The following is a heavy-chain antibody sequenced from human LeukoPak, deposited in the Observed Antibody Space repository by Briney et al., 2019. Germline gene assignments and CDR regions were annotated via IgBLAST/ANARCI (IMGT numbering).Heavy chain of an antibody. CDR1: GGSISSYY. CDR3: ARVNKDSSGWYDGFDY. V-gene: IGHV4-59*01. Sequence: SETVSLTCTVSGGSISSYYWSWIRQPPGKGLEWIGYIYYSGSTNYNPSLKSRVTISVDTSKNQFSLKLSSVTAADTAVYYCARVNKDSSGWYDGFDYWGQGTLVTVSS. D-gene: IGHD6-19*01. CDR2: IYYSGST. J-gene: IGHJ4*02.